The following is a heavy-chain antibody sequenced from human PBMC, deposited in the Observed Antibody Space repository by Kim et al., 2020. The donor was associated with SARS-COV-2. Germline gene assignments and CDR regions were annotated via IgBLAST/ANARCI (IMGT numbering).Heavy chain of an antibody. CDR1: GFTFSSYW. CDR3: ASRYCSSTRCYYYYYGMDV. CDR2: INSDGSST. V-gene: IGHV3-74*01. J-gene: IGHJ6*02. D-gene: IGHD2-2*01. Sequence: GGSLRLSCAASGFTFSSYWMHWVRQAPGKGLVWVSRINSDGSSTSYADSVKGRFTISRDNAKNTLYLQMNSLRAEDTAVYYCASRYCSSTRCYYYYYGMDVWGHGTTVTVSS.